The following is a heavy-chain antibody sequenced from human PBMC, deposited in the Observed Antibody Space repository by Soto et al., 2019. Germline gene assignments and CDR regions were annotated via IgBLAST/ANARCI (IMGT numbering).Heavy chain of an antibody. Sequence: PGESLKISCKGSGYSFTSYWISWVRQMPGKGLERMGRIDPSDSYTNYSPSFQGHVTISADKSISTAYLQWSSLKASDTAMYYCARHVVMITFGGVSPVAFDIWGQGTMVTVSS. CDR2: IDPSDSYT. CDR3: ARHVVMITFGGVSPVAFDI. CDR1: GYSFTSYW. V-gene: IGHV5-10-1*01. J-gene: IGHJ3*02. D-gene: IGHD3-16*01.